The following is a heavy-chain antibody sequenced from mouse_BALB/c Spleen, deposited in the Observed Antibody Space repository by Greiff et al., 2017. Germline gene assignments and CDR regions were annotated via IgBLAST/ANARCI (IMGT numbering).Heavy chain of an antibody. CDR3: ARLDFYGSSYDAMDY. Sequence: QVHVKQPGAELVKPGASVKLSCKASGYTFTSYWMHWVKQRPGQGLEWIGEINPSNGRTNYNEKFKSKATLTVDKSSSTAYMQLSSLTSEDSAVYYCARLDFYGSSYDAMDYWGQGTSVTVSS. D-gene: IGHD1-1*01. V-gene: IGHV1S81*02. J-gene: IGHJ4*01. CDR2: INPSNGRT. CDR1: GYTFTSYW.